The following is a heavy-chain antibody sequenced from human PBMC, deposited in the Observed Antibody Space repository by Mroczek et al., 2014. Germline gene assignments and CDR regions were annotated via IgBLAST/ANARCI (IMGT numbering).Heavy chain of an antibody. CDR1: GGSISSYY. Sequence: QVQLQESGPGLVKPSETLSLTCTVSGGSISSYYWSWIRQPPGKGLEWIGYIYYSGSTNYNPSLKSRVTISVDTSKNQFSLKLSSVTAADTAVYYCARFPYSSSFPFITRGGWGAFDIWGQGTMVTVSS. CDR2: IYYSGST. J-gene: IGHJ3*02. CDR3: ARFPYSSSFPFITRGGWGAFDI. D-gene: IGHD6-6*01. V-gene: IGHV4-59*01.